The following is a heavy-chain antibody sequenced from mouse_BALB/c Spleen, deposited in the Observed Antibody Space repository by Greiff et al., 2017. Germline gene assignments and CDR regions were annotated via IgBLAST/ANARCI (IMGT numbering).Heavy chain of an antibody. CDR3: TNLLWFSWFAY. D-gene: IGHD2-2*01. CDR2: IYPGNSDT. CDR1: GYTFTSYW. Sequence: VQLQQSGTVLARPGASVKMSCKASGYTFTSYWMHWVKQRPGQGLEWIGAIYPGNSDTSYNQKFKGKAKLTAVTSTSTAYMELSSLTNEDSAVYYCTNLLWFSWFAYWGQGTLVTVSA. J-gene: IGHJ3*01. V-gene: IGHV1-5*01.